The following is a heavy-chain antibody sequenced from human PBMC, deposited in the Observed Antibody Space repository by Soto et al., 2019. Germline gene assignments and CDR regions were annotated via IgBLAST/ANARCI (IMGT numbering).Heavy chain of an antibody. V-gene: IGHV1-69*01. CDR3: ARAGGDGDNYYYYGMYV. D-gene: IGHD2-21*02. J-gene: IGHJ6*02. CDR1: GGTFSSYA. Sequence: QVQLVQSGAEVKKPGSSVKVSCKASGGTFSSYAISWVRQAPGQGLEWLGGIIPIFDTAHYAQKFQGRVTITADESTSTDYVELSSLSSEDTSVYYWARAGGDGDNYYYYGMYVWGQGTTVAVAS. CDR2: IIPIFDTA.